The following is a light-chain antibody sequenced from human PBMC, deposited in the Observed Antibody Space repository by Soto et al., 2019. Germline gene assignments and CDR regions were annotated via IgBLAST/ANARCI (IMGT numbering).Light chain of an antibody. CDR1: NSDIGAHNY. CDR3: SSFTKTNTWM. Sequence: QSALTQPASVSGSPGQSITISCTGTNSDIGAHNYVSWFQQHPGKAPKLMIYEVSNRPSGVSNRFSGSKSGNTASLTISGLQAEDEADYYCSSFTKTNTWMFGGGTKVTVL. CDR2: EVS. J-gene: IGLJ3*02. V-gene: IGLV2-14*01.